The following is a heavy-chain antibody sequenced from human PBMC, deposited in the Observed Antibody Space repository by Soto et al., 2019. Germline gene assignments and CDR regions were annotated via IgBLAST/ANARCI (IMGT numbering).Heavy chain of an antibody. D-gene: IGHD3-22*01. V-gene: IGHV3-23*01. CDR1: GSTSSSDA. CDR2: ISGGGDSA. J-gene: IGHJ3*02. CDR3: AKVGYESGGYYYHDAFHI. Sequence: EVQLLESGGGLVQAGASLRLSCRASGSTSSSDAMTWVRQAPGKGLEWVSVISGGGDSAYYADSVQGRFAISRDNSKNTLFLQMSSLRAEDTAVYYCAKVGYESGGYYYHDAFHIWGQGTMVTVSS.